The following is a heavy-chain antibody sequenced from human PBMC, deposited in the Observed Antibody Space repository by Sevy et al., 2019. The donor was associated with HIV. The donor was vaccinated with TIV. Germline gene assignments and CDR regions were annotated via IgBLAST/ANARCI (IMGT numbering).Heavy chain of an antibody. V-gene: IGHV4-59*01. Sequence: SETLSLTCSVSGGSISSYFWTWVRQSPGKGLEWIGNIYFTGNNDYSPALKSRVILSLDTSKSQFSLTLKSVTAADTAIYFCARDSTTRPRVLDYWGQGTLVTVSS. CDR3: ARDSTTRPRVLDY. D-gene: IGHD1-1*01. CDR2: IYFTGNN. CDR1: GGSISSYF. J-gene: IGHJ4*02.